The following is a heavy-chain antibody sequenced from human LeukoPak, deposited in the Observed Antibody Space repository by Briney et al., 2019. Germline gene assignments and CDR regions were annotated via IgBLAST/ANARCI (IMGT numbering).Heavy chain of an antibody. CDR2: INLSGIA. CDR1: GGSFSGYS. D-gene: IGHD2-15*01. Sequence: SETLSLTCAVYGGSFSGYSWSWIRQPPGKGLEWIGEINLSGIANYNPSLESRVTMSEDTSKNQFSLKLSSVTAADTAVYYCARRGYCSGGNCSTYYFDFWGQGTRVTVSS. V-gene: IGHV4-34*01. CDR3: ARRGYCSGGNCSTYYFDF. J-gene: IGHJ4*02.